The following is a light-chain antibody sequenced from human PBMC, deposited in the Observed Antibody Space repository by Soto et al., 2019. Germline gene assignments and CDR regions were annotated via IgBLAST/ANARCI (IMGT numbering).Light chain of an antibody. Sequence: QSVLTQPASVSGSPGQSITISCTGTSSDVGGYNYVSWYQQHPGKAPKLMIYDVSNRPSGVSNRFSGSKSGNTASLTISGPQDEEESDYYCSSNTSSPTVVFGGGTQLTVL. CDR2: DVS. CDR3: SSNTSSPTVV. V-gene: IGLV2-14*01. CDR1: SSDVGGYNY. J-gene: IGLJ7*01.